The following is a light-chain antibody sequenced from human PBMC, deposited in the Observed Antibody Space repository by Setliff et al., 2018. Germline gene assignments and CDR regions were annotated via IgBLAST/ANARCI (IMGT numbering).Light chain of an antibody. J-gene: IGLJ2*01. V-gene: IGLV2-14*03. CDR1: RYDIGDHDY. CDR3: SSYTSNSVLGI. CDR2: DVS. Sequence: QSALTPPASVSGSPGQSITISCSGTRYDIGDHDYVSWYQQYPGEAPKLLIYDVSKRPSGVSGRFSGSKSGTTASLTISALRTEDEADYYCSSYTSNSVLGIFGGGTKVTVL.